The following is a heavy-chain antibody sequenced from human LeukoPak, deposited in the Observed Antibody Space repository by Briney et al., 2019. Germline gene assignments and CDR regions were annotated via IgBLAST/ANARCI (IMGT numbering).Heavy chain of an antibody. D-gene: IGHD2-2*01. CDR1: GGTFSSYA. CDR3: ARCKCSSTSCYGGGYYYGMDV. J-gene: IGHJ6*04. Sequence: SVKVSCKASGGTFSSYAISWVRQAPGQGLEWMGGIIPIFGTANYAQKFQGRVTITADESTSTAYIELSSLRSEDTAVYYCARCKCSSTSCYGGGYYYGMDVWGKGTTVTVSS. V-gene: IGHV1-69*13. CDR2: IIPIFGTA.